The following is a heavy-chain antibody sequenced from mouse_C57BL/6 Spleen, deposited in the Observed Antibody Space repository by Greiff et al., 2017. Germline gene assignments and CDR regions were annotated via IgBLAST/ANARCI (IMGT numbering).Heavy chain of an antibody. CDR2: IHPNSGST. CDR1: GYTFTSYG. D-gene: IGHD2-10*01. Sequence: QVQLKESGAELVKPGASVKLSCKASGYTFTSYGMHWVKQRPGQGLEWIGMIHPNSGSTNYNEKFKSKATLTVDKSSSTAYMQLSSLTAEDSAVYYCARSYTPYAMEYWGQGTSVTVSS. J-gene: IGHJ4*01. V-gene: IGHV1-64*01. CDR3: ARSYTPYAMEY.